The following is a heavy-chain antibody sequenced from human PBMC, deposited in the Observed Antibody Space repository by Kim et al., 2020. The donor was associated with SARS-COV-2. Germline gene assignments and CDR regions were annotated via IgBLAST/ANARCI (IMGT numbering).Heavy chain of an antibody. CDR3: ARSGYSYGTGYYFDY. D-gene: IGHD5-18*01. Sequence: PSETLSLTCTVSVGSISNYYWSWIRQSPGKGLELIGYIHYSGSTNYNPSLKSRVPISVDTSKNQFSLKLSSVTAADTAVYYCARSGYSYGTGYYFDYWGQ. CDR2: IHYSGST. J-gene: IGHJ4*02. CDR1: VGSISNYY. V-gene: IGHV4-59*01.